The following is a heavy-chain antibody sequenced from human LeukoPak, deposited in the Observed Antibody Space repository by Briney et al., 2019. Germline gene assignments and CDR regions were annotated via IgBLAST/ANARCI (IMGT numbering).Heavy chain of an antibody. CDR2: IGTAGDT. V-gene: IGHV3-13*01. CDR3: ARGSTTYYYGSGFPVPFDY. CDR1: GFTFSSYD. D-gene: IGHD3-10*01. Sequence: GGSLRLSCAASGFTFSSYDMHWDRQATGKGLEWVSAIGTAGDTYYPGSVKGRFTISRENAKNSLYLQMNSLRAGDTAVYYCARGSTTYYYGSGFPVPFDYWGQGTLVTVSS. J-gene: IGHJ4*02.